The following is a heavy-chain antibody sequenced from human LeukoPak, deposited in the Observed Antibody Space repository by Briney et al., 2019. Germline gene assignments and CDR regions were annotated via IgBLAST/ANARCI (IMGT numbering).Heavy chain of an antibody. CDR2: ISWNGGST. CDR3: ARKGVGGELGGFDY. CDR1: GFTFDDYG. Sequence: GGSLRLSCATSGFTFDDYGMSWVRQVPGKGLEWVSGISWNGGSTGYADSVKGRFTISRDNAKNSLYLQMNSLRAEDTALYHCARKGVGGELGGFDYWGQGTLVTVSS. J-gene: IGHJ4*02. V-gene: IGHV3-20*01. D-gene: IGHD3-16*01.